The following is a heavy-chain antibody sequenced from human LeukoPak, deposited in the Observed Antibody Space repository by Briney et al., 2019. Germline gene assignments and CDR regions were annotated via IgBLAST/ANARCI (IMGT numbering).Heavy chain of an antibody. V-gene: IGHV1-2*02. Sequence: GASVKVSCKASGYTFTSYGISWVRQAPGQGLEWMGWINPNSGGTNYAQKFQGRVTMTRDTSITTAYMELSRLTSDDTAVYYCARVLQDDYVWGTYRPFDYWGQGTLVTVSS. J-gene: IGHJ4*02. CDR1: GYTFTSYG. CDR3: ARVLQDDYVWGTYRPFDY. CDR2: INPNSGGT. D-gene: IGHD3-16*02.